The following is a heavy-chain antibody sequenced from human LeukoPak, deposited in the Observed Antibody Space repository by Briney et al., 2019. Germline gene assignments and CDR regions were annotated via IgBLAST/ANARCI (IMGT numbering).Heavy chain of an antibody. J-gene: IGHJ4*02. CDR2: VNPNSGGT. D-gene: IGHD3-22*01. CDR3: ARVDSSGYYGVDY. Sequence: ASVKVSCKASGYTFTGYYMHWGRQAPGQGLEWMGWVNPNSGGTNYAQKFQGRVTMTRDTSISTAYMELSRLRSDDTAVYYCARVDSSGYYGVDYWGQGTLVTVSS. V-gene: IGHV1-2*02. CDR1: GYTFTGYY.